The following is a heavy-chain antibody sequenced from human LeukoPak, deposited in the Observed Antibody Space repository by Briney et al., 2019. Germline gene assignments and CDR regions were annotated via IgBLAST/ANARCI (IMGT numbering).Heavy chain of an antibody. Sequence: ASVKVSCKASGYTFTSYDINWVRQAPGQGLEWMGWISAYNGNTNYAQKLQGRVTMTTDTSTSTAYMELRSLRSDDTAVYYCARDYYDSSGSLHDAFDIWGQGTMVTVSS. D-gene: IGHD3-22*01. V-gene: IGHV1-18*01. CDR3: ARDYYDSSGSLHDAFDI. J-gene: IGHJ3*02. CDR2: ISAYNGNT. CDR1: GYTFTSYD.